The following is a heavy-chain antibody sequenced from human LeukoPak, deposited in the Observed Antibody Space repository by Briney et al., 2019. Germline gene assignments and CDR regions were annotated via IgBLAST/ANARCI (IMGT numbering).Heavy chain of an antibody. Sequence: RGSLRLSCVASGFTFTNHAMHWVRQAPGKGLEWVAIVSNDGNKAYYADSVKGRFSISRDNSKNTLYLQMNTLRVEDTAVYYCAKDRSQEAIYKGALDVWGQGTTVTVSS. V-gene: IGHV3-30*04. CDR1: GFTFTNHA. CDR3: AKDRSQEAIYKGALDV. D-gene: IGHD1-14*01. CDR2: VSNDGNKA. J-gene: IGHJ6*02.